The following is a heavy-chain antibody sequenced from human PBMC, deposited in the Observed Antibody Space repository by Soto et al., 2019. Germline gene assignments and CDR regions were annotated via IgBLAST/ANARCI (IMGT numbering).Heavy chain of an antibody. CDR1: GGTFSSYT. Sequence: QVQLVQSGAEVKKPGSSVKVSCKASGGTFSSYTISWVRQAPGQGLEWMGRIIPILGIANYAQKFQGRVTITADKSTSTAYMELSSLRSEDTAVYYCARDPIYYYYYGMDVWGQGTTGTVSS. J-gene: IGHJ6*02. V-gene: IGHV1-69*08. CDR2: IIPILGIA. CDR3: ARDPIYYYYYGMDV.